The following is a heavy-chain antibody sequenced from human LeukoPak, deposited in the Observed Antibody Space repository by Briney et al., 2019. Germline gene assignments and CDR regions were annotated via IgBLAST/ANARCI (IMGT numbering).Heavy chain of an antibody. CDR2: IYYSGST. Sequence: PSETLSLTCTVSGGSISSYYWSWIRQPPGKGLEGIGYIYYSGSTNYNPSLKSRVTISVDTSKNQFSLKLSSVTAADTAVYYCARGELSAFDIWGQGTMVTVSS. CDR1: GGSISSYY. J-gene: IGHJ3*02. V-gene: IGHV4-59*01. CDR3: ARGELSAFDI.